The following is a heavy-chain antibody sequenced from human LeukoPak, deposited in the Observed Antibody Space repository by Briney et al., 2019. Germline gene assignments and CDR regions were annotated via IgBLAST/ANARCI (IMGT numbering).Heavy chain of an antibody. J-gene: IGHJ4*02. V-gene: IGHV1-58*01. CDR2: IVVGSGNT. CDR1: GFTFTSSA. Sequence: SVTVSCTASGFTFTSSAVQWVRQARGQRLEWVGWIVVGSGNTNYAQKFQERVTITRDMSTSTAYMELSSLRSEDTAVYYCAADDGRGEYYFDYWGQGTLVTVSS. D-gene: IGHD7-27*01. CDR3: AADDGRGEYYFDY.